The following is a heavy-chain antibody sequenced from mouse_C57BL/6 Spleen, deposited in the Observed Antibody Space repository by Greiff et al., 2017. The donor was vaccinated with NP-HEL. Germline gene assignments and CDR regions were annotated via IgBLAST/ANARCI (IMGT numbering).Heavy chain of an antibody. CDR3: ASGGNYFDY. J-gene: IGHJ2*01. Sequence: EVQVVESGGGLVKPGGSLKLSCAASGFTFSSYAMSWVRQTPEKRLEWVATISDGGSYTYYPDNVKGRFTISRDNAKNNLYLQISHLKSEDTAMYYCASGGNYFDYWGQGTTLTVSS. V-gene: IGHV5-4*01. CDR2: ISDGGSYT. CDR1: GFTFSSYA.